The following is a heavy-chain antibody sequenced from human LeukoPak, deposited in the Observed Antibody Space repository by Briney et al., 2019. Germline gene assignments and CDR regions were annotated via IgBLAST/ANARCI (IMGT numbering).Heavy chain of an antibody. CDR1: GGSISSYY. V-gene: IGHV4-59*12. CDR3: ARTRYYYDSSGYPTKRTNWFDP. J-gene: IGHJ5*02. D-gene: IGHD3-22*01. CDR2: IYYSGST. Sequence: SETLSLTCTVSGGSISSYYWSWIRQPPGKGLEWIGYIYYSGSTNYNPSLKSRVTISVDTSKNHFSLKLSSVTAADTAVYYCARTRYYYDSSGYPTKRTNWFDPWGQGTLVTVSS.